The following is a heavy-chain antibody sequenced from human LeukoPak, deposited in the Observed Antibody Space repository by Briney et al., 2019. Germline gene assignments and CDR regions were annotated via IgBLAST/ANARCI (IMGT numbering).Heavy chain of an antibody. V-gene: IGHV3-23*01. J-gene: IGHJ1*01. CDR3: AKPSDYSSSWPEYFQH. CDR1: GFTFSSYS. Sequence: GGSLRLSCAASGFTFSSYSMNWVRQAPGKGLGWGSAISGSGGSTYYADSVKGRFTISRDNSKNTLYLQMNSLRAEDTAVYYCAKPSDYSSSWPEYFQHWGQGTLVTVSS. CDR2: ISGSGGST. D-gene: IGHD6-13*01.